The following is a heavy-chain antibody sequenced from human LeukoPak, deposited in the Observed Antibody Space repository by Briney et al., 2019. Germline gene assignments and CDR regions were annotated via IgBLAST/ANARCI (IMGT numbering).Heavy chain of an antibody. Sequence: SVKVSCKASGGTFISYAISWVRQAPGQGLEWMGGIIPIFGTANYAQKFQGRVTITADKSTTAAYMQLSSLRSDDTAVYYCARPRFPYYRLSGADFYYLDVWAKGTTVTVSS. CDR3: ARPRFPYYRLSGADFYYLDV. CDR1: GGTFISYA. CDR2: IIPIFGTA. D-gene: IGHD3-10*01. J-gene: IGHJ6*03. V-gene: IGHV1-69*06.